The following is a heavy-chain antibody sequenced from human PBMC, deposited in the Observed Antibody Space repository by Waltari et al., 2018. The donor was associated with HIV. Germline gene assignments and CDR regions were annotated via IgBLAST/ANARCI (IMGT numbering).Heavy chain of an antibody. D-gene: IGHD1-26*01. CDR1: GGSISNSNYF. J-gene: IGHJ2*01. Sequence: QLQLQESGPGLVKPSETLSLTCTVSGGSISNSNYFWGWIRKPPGKGLEWIGRINYSGRSYYNPSLKSRVTISVDTSKNQFSLKRSSVTATDTAVYYCARHALRVGASYWYFDLWGRGTLVTVSS. CDR2: INYSGRS. CDR3: ARHALRVGASYWYFDL. V-gene: IGHV4-39*01.